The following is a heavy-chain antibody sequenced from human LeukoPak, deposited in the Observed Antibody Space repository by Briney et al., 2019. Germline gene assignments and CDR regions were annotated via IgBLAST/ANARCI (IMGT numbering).Heavy chain of an antibody. D-gene: IGHD4-23*01. CDR2: ISGSGGST. CDR3: AKDSVVARLLLDY. CDR1: GFTFSSYA. V-gene: IGHV3-23*01. Sequence: GGSLRLSCAASGFTFSSYAMSWVRQAPGKGLEWVSAISGSGGSTYYADSVKGRFTISRDNSKNTLYLQMNSLGAEDTAVYYCAKDSVVARLLLDYWGQGTLVTVSS. J-gene: IGHJ4*02.